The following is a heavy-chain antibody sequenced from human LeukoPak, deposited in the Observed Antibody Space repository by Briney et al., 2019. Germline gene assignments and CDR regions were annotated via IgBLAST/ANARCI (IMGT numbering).Heavy chain of an antibody. CDR1: GGSITNYY. D-gene: IGHD6-19*01. Sequence: SETLSLTCTVSGGSITNYYWSWIRQAAGRGLEWIGRIYSSGTTTYNPSLESRGTMSVDTSKNQFSLWLSSVTAADTAVYYCARVSAYHSSGWYINYWGQGTLVTVSS. CDR2: IYSSGTT. CDR3: ARVSAYHSSGWYINY. J-gene: IGHJ4*02. V-gene: IGHV4-4*07.